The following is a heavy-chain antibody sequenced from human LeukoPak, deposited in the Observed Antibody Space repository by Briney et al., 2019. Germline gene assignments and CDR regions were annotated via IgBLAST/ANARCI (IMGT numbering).Heavy chain of an antibody. J-gene: IGHJ6*02. Sequence: PGESLRLSCAASGFTFSSYPMHWVRQAPGKGLEWVSYISSSGSTIFYADSVRGRFTISRDNAKNSLYLQMNSLRAEDTAVYYCARDSIAVAGIWDYYYGMDVWGQGTTVTVSS. CDR3: ARDSIAVAGIWDYYYGMDV. CDR1: GFTFSSYP. CDR2: ISSSGSTI. V-gene: IGHV3-48*03. D-gene: IGHD6-19*01.